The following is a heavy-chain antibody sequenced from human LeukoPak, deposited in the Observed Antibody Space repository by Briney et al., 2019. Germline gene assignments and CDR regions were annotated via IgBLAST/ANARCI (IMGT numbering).Heavy chain of an antibody. CDR3: ARDNWNYGSSMDV. V-gene: IGHV4-39*07. D-gene: IGHD1-7*01. Sequence: SETLSLTCTVSGGSVGSNNYHWGWIRQPPGKRLEWIGTIFYSGSTNYNPSLKSRITISVDTSKNQFSLMLSSVTAADTAVYYCARDNWNYGSSMDVWGQGTTVTVSS. J-gene: IGHJ6*02. CDR1: GGSVGSNNYH. CDR2: IFYSGST.